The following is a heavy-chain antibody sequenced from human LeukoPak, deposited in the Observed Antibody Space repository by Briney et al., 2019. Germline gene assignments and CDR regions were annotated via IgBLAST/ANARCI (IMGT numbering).Heavy chain of an antibody. D-gene: IGHD5-24*01. CDR2: IYHSGST. CDR3: AREDAEQMDNSFDI. Sequence: PSETLSLTCAVSGVSISGSGYYWGWIRQPPGKGLEWIGSIYHSGSTYYNPSLKSRVTISVDTSKNQFSLKLSSVTAADTAVYYCAREDAEQMDNSFDIWGQGTMVTVSS. V-gene: IGHV4-38-2*02. J-gene: IGHJ3*02. CDR1: GVSISGSGYY.